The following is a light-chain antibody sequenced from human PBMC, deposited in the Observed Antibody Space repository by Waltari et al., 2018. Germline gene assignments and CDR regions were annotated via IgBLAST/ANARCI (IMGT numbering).Light chain of an antibody. V-gene: IGLV2-14*03. CDR2: DVS. CDR3: TSYTNSHSLV. Sequence: QSALTQPASVSGSPGQSITISCTGTSRDVGNYDWVSWYQQHHGKAPKAFIFDVSFRPSGVSNRFSGSNSGNTASLTISGLQAEDEADYYCTSYTNSHSLVFGTGTKVTVL. J-gene: IGLJ1*01. CDR1: SRDVGNYDW.